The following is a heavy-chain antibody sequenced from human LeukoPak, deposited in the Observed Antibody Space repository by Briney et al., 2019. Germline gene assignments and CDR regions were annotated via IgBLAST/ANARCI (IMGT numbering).Heavy chain of an antibody. CDR2: ISSSSSYI. CDR1: GFTFSSYS. CDR3: ARDPSYDYVWGSYRYTSAFDI. Sequence: GGSLRLSCAASGFTFSSYSMNWVRQAPGKGLEWVSSISSSSSYIYYADSVKGRFTISRGNAKNSLYLRMNSLRAEDTAVYYCARDPSYDYVWGSYRYTSAFDIWGQGTMVTVSS. V-gene: IGHV3-21*01. D-gene: IGHD3-16*02. J-gene: IGHJ3*02.